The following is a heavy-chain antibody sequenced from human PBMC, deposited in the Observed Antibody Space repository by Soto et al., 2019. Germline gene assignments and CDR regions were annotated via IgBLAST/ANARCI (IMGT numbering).Heavy chain of an antibody. CDR3: RVIKVYDLGYAFDI. Sequence: GGSLRLSCAASGFTFSSYSMNWVRQAPGKGLEWVSSISSSSSYIYYADSVKGRFTISRDNAKNSLYLQMNSLRAEDTAVYYCRVIKVYDLGYAFDIWGQGTMVTVSS. J-gene: IGHJ3*02. CDR2: ISSSSSYI. CDR1: GFTFSSYS. D-gene: IGHD3-16*01. V-gene: IGHV3-21*01.